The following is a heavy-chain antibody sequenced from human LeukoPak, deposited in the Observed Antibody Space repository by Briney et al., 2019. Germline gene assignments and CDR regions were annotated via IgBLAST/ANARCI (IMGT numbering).Heavy chain of an antibody. CDR2: IASDGSST. CDR3: ARGRPHGNDY. CDR1: GFTFSSYW. Sequence: GGSLRLSCAASGFTFSSYWMDWVRQAPGKGRVWVSRIASDGSSTTYADSVKGRFSMSRDNAKNTLYLQMNSLRVEDTAVYYCARGRPHGNDYWGQGTLVTVSS. V-gene: IGHV3-74*01. J-gene: IGHJ4*02. D-gene: IGHD4-23*01.